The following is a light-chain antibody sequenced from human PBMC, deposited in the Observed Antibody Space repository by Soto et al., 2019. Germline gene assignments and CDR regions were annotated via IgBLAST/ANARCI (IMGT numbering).Light chain of an antibody. Sequence: EIVMTQSPATLSVSPGEGASLSCRASQSVSSNLAWYQQKPGQAPRLLIFGASTRAPGFPARCSGSRSGTEFTLTMSSLKSEDFAVYYCQQYDNGPETFGQGTKVEIK. J-gene: IGKJ1*01. V-gene: IGKV3-15*01. CDR2: GAS. CDR3: QQYDNGPET. CDR1: QSVSSN.